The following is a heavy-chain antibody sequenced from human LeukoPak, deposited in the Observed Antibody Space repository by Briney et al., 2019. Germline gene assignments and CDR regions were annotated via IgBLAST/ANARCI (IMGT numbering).Heavy chain of an antibody. CDR3: ARGPPVVFGLWFGELTSYYYYGMDV. CDR2: INHSGST. V-gene: IGHV4-34*01. Sequence: YPSETLSLTCAVYGGSFSGYYWSWIRQPPGKGLEWIGEINHSGSTNYNPSLKSRVTISVDTSKNQFSLKLSSVTAADTAVYYCARGPPVVFGLWFGELTSYYYYGMDVWGQGTTVTVSS. J-gene: IGHJ6*02. CDR1: GGSFSGYY. D-gene: IGHD3-10*01.